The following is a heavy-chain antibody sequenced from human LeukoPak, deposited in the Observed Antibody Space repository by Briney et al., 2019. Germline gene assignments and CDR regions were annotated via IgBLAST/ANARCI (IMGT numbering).Heavy chain of an antibody. CDR2: INPNSGGT. D-gene: IGHD3-9*01. J-gene: IGHJ4*02. CDR1: GYTFSDYY. CDR3: ARGPVLTGYSH. Sequence: ASVKVSCKASGYTFSDYYIHWVRQAPGQGLEWMAWINPNSGGTNYAQKFQGRVTMTRDTSITTAYMELSRLTSDDTAVYYCARGPVLTGYSHWGQGTLVTVTS. V-gene: IGHV1-2*02.